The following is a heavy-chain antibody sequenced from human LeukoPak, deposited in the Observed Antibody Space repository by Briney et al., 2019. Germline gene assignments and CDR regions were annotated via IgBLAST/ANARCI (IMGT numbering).Heavy chain of an antibody. CDR2: NYYTGIT. CDR1: DYSISSGYY. Sequence: PSETLSLTCDVSDYSISSGYYWGWIRQSPGKGLEWIGSNYYTGITNYNPSLKSRVTISVDTSKNQFSLRLSSVTAADTSVYYCARERDYYDSSGDNWFDPWGQGTLVTVSS. D-gene: IGHD3-22*01. CDR3: ARERDYYDSSGDNWFDP. J-gene: IGHJ5*02. V-gene: IGHV4-38-2*02.